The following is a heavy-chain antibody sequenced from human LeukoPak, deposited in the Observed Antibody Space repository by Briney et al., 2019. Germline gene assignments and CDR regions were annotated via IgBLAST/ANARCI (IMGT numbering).Heavy chain of an antibody. CDR1: GGSFSGYY. V-gene: IGHV4-34*01. Sequence: SEILSLTCAVYGGSFSGYYWSWIRQPPGKGLEWIGEINHSGSTNYNPSLKSRVTISVDTSKNQFSLKLSSVTAADTAVYYCAAGSYYDYWGQGTLVTVSS. CDR3: AAGSYYDY. J-gene: IGHJ4*02. D-gene: IGHD1-26*01. CDR2: INHSGST.